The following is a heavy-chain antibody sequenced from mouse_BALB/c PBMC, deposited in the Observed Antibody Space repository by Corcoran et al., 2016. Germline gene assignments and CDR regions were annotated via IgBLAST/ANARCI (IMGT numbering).Heavy chain of an antibody. Sequence: EVQLHQSGPELVKPGASVKISCKTSGYTFTEHTMHWVKQSHGKSLEWIGNTNPNNGGTRYNQKFKGKATLTVDKSSSTAYMELRSLTSEDSAVYYCAKEEGGWFAYWGQGTLVTVSA. CDR3: AKEEGGWFAY. CDR1: GYTFTEHT. CDR2: TNPNNGGT. J-gene: IGHJ3*01. V-gene: IGHV1-22*01.